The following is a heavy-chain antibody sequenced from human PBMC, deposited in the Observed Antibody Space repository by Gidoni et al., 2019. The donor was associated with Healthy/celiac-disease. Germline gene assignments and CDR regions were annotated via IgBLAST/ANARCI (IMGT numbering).Heavy chain of an antibody. CDR3: ARARDVETFDI. J-gene: IGHJ3*02. V-gene: IGHV3-13*01. CDR1: GFTFSSDD. Sequence: DVQLVESGGVLVQPGASLRLSCAASGFTFSSDDMDGFRQATGKGLEGVSAIGTAGDTYYPGSVKGRFTISRENAKNSLYLQMNSLRAGDTAVYYCARARDVETFDIWGQGTMVTVSS. CDR2: IGTAGDT.